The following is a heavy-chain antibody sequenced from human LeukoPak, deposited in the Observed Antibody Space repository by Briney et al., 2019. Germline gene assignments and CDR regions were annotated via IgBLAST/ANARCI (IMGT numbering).Heavy chain of an antibody. J-gene: IGHJ4*02. CDR1: GGSMSSYY. CDR2: IYDSGST. D-gene: IGHD5-12*01. CDR3: AIPREGLRNLRAFDY. Sequence: SETLSLTCTVSGGSMSSYYWSWIRQSPGKGLEWIGYIYDSGSTNYNPSLKSRVTISVDTSKNQFSLKLSSVTAADTAVYYCAIPREGLRNLRAFDYWGRGTLVTVSS. V-gene: IGHV4-59*12.